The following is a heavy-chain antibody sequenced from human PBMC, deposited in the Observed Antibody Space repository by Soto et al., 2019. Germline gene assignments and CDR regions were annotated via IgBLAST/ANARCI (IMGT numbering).Heavy chain of an antibody. V-gene: IGHV1-2*04. CDR3: ARDREVVAADYYYGMDV. CDR2: INPNSGGT. Sequence: QGLEWMGWINPNSGGTNYAQKFQGWVTMTRDTSISTAYMELSRLRSDDTAVYYCARDREVVAADYYYGMDVWGQGTTVTVS. D-gene: IGHD2-15*01. J-gene: IGHJ6*02.